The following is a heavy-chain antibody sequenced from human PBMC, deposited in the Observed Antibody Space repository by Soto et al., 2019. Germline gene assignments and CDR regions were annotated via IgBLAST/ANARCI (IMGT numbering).Heavy chain of an antibody. V-gene: IGHV3-23*01. D-gene: IGHD4-17*01. CDR3: TKTKRGVTRWVFDY. CDR1: GFTFSSYA. J-gene: IGHJ4*02. Sequence: PGGSLRLSCAASGFTFSSYAMSWVRQAPGKGLEWVSAISGSGGSTYYADSVKGRLTISRDNSKNTLYLQMNSLRAEDTAVYYCTKTKRGVTRWVFDYWGQGTLVTVSS. CDR2: ISGSGGST.